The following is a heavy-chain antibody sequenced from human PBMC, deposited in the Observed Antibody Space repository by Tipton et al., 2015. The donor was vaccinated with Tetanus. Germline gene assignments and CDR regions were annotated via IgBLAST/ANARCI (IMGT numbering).Heavy chain of an antibody. CDR2: ISNGNP. D-gene: IGHD5-24*01. CDR1: RGPISSYY. Sequence: TLSLTCTVSRGPISSYYWSWIRQPAGKGLEWIGHISNGNPDYSPSLKNRVTLSVDMAKNEFSLTLRSVTAADTAVYYCARGITDGYNRRLDYWGQGTLVTVSS. J-gene: IGHJ4*02. CDR3: ARGITDGYNRRLDY. V-gene: IGHV4-4*07.